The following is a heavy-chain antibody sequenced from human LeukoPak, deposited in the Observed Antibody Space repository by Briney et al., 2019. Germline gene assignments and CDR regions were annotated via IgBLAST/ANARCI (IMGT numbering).Heavy chain of an antibody. CDR3: ARDSGSYSSFDY. CDR1: GFTFSSYG. J-gene: IGHJ4*02. D-gene: IGHD1-26*01. CDR2: IWYDGSNK. Sequence: GRSLRLSCAASGFTFSSYGMHWVRQAPGKGLEWVAVIWYDGSNKYYADSVKGRFTISRDNSKNTLYLQMNSLRAEDTAVYYCARDSGSYSSFDYWGQGTLVTVSS. V-gene: IGHV3-33*01.